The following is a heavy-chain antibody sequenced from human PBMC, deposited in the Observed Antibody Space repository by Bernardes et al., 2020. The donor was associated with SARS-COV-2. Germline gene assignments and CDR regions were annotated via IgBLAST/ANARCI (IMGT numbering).Heavy chain of an antibody. CDR2: ISSNGGST. D-gene: IGHD3-10*01. J-gene: IGHJ4*02. V-gene: IGHV3-64D*06. Sequence: GGSLRLSCSASGFTFSSYAMHWVRQAPGKGLDYVSAISSNGGSTYYADSVKGRFTISRDNSKNTLYLQMSSLRAEDTAVYYCVKRALVQGVIIALGYWGQGTLVTVSS. CDR3: VKRALVQGVIIALGY. CDR1: GFTFSSYA.